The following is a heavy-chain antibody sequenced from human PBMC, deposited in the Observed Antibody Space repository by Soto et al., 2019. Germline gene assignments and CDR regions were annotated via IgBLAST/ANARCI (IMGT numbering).Heavy chain of an antibody. J-gene: IGHJ4*02. CDR3: AAAVGATIRPVAYRGQYNYFDY. CDR1: GGTFSSYA. CDR2: IIPIFGTA. V-gene: IGHV1-69*13. D-gene: IGHD5-12*01. Sequence: SVKVSCKASGGTFSSYAISWVRQAPGQGLEWMGGIIPIFGTANYAQKFQGRVTITADESTSTAYMELSSLRSEDTAVYYCAAAVGATIRPVAYRGQYNYFDYWGQGTLVTVSS.